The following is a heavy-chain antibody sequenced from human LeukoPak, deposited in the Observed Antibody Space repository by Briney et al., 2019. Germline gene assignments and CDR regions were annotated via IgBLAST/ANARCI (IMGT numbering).Heavy chain of an antibody. CDR2: ISYDGSNK. D-gene: IGHD7-27*01. CDR3: ARDLNWVYYFDS. V-gene: IGHV3-30*03. J-gene: IGHJ4*02. CDR1: GFXFSSYG. Sequence: GGSLRLSCAASGFXFSSYGIHWVRQAPGKGLEWVALISYDGSNKYYADSVKGRFTISRDNSKNTLYLQMNSLTAEDTAIYYCARDLNWVYYFDSWGQGTLVTVSS.